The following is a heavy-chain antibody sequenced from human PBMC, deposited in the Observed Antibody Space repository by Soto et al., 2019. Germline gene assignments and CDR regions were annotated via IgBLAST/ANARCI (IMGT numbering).Heavy chain of an antibody. Sequence: EVQLAESGGGLVQPGRSLRLSCEASGFSFVDYAMHWVRQVPGQGLAWVSGIRWDGGYTGYADSVMGRFTISRDNAKKALYLQVNPLRVEDTALYYCVKDEGVCNTISCKDAFDYWGQGTKVTVS. CDR3: VKDEGVCNTISCKDAFDY. CDR1: GFSFVDYA. V-gene: IGHV3-9*01. J-gene: IGHJ3*01. D-gene: IGHD3-3*01. CDR2: IRWDGGYT.